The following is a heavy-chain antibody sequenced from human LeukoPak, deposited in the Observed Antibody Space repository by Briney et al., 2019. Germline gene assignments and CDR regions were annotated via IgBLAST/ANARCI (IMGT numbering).Heavy chain of an antibody. CDR2: IIPIFGTA. D-gene: IGHD3-22*01. CDR1: GGTFSSYA. CDR3: ARVPYYYDSSGYYDSGFDY. J-gene: IGHJ4*02. Sequence: GASVKVSCKASGGTFSSYAISWVRQAPGQGLEWMGGIIPIFGTANYAQKFQGRVTITADESTSTAYMELSSLRSEDTAVYYCARVPYYYDSSGYYDSGFDYWGQGTLVTVSS. V-gene: IGHV1-69*13.